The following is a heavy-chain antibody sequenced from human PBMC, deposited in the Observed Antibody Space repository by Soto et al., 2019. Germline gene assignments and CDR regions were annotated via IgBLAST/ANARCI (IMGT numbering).Heavy chain of an antibody. V-gene: IGHV4-39*01. CDR2: IYYSGST. CDR1: GGSISNSSYY. Sequence: SETLSLTCTVAGGSISNSSYYRGRIRQPPGKGLEWIGSIYYSGSTYYNPSLKSRVTISVDTSKNQFSLKLSSVTAADTAVYYCARHSGSTRSVINYYYYYGMDVWGQGTTVTVSS. CDR3: ARHSGSTRSVINYYYYYGMDV. D-gene: IGHD3-16*02. J-gene: IGHJ6*02.